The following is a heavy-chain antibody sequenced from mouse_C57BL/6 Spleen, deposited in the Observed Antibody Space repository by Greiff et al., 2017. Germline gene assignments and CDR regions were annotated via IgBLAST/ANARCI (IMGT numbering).Heavy chain of an antibody. CDR1: GYTFTSYW. J-gene: IGHJ1*03. CDR3: ARDAYYSKGWYFDV. CDR2: INPSNGGT. Sequence: QVQLQQPGTELVKPGASVKLSCKASGYTFTSYWMHWVKQRPGQGLEWIGNINPSNGGTNYNEKFKSKATLTVDKSSSTAYMQLSSLTSEDSAVYYRARDAYYSKGWYFDVWGTGTTVTVSS. D-gene: IGHD2-5*01. V-gene: IGHV1-53*01.